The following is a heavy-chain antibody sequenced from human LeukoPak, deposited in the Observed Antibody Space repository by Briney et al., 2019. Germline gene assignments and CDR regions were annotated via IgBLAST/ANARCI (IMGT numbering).Heavy chain of an antibody. CDR3: ASPPVLRSLEWAYRGAFDI. V-gene: IGHV1-69*02. CDR2: IIPILGIA. J-gene: IGHJ3*02. D-gene: IGHD3-3*01. Sequence: SVKVSCKASGGTFSSYTISWVRQAPGQGLEWMGRIIPILGIANYAQKFQGRVTITADKSTSTAYMELSSLRSEDTAVYYCASPPVLRSLEWAYRGAFDIWGQGTMVTVSS. CDR1: GGTFSSYT.